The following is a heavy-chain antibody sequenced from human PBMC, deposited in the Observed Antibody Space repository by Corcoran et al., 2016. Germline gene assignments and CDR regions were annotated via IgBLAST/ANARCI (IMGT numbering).Heavy chain of an antibody. J-gene: IGHJ6*02. Sequence: QVQLVESGGGVVQPGRSLRLSCAASGFTFSSYGMHWVRQAPGKGLEWVAVISYDGSNKYYADSVKGRFTISRDNSKNTLYLQMNSLRAEDTAVYYCAKEAPRGIYCSSTSCYYYYYYGMDVWGQGTTVTVSS. CDR3: AKEAPRGIYCSSTSCYYYYYYGMDV. D-gene: IGHD2-2*01. CDR1: GFTFSSYG. V-gene: IGHV3-30*18. CDR2: ISYDGSNK.